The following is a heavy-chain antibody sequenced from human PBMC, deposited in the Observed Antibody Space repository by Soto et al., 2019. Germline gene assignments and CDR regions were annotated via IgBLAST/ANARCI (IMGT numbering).Heavy chain of an antibody. Sequence: SETLSLTCAVSGGSISSGGYSWSWIRQPPGKGLEWIGYIYHSGSSYYNPSLKSRVTISVDRSKNQFSLKLSSVTAADTSVYYCARVGPYCGGDCVDYWGQGTLVTVSS. CDR1: GGSISSGGYS. CDR2: IYHSGSS. V-gene: IGHV4-30-2*01. D-gene: IGHD2-21*02. CDR3: ARVGPYCGGDCVDY. J-gene: IGHJ4*02.